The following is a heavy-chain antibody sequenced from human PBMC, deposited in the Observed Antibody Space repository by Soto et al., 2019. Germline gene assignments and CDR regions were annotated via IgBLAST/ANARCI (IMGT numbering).Heavy chain of an antibody. D-gene: IGHD3-3*01. CDR3: ARGRDYDFWSGYYTNWFDP. Sequence: SETLSLTCTVSGGSISSGDYYWSWIRQPPGKGLEWIGYIYYSGSTYYNPSLKSRVTISVDTSKNQFSLKLSSVTAADTAVYYCARGRDYDFWSGYYTNWFDPWGQGTLVTVS. J-gene: IGHJ5*02. CDR2: IYYSGST. CDR1: GGSISSGDYY. V-gene: IGHV4-30-4*01.